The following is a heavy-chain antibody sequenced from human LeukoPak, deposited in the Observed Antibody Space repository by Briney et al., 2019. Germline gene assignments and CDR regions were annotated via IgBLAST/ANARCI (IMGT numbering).Heavy chain of an antibody. CDR2: IYYSGST. J-gene: IGHJ4*02. D-gene: IGHD1-1*01. CDR3: ARHPSTGSRIFDY. CDR1: GGSISGYY. Sequence: SETLSLTCTVSGGSISGYYWSWLRQPPGKGLEWIGYIYYSGSTNYNPSLKSRVTISVDTSKTQFSLKLSSVTDADTAVYYCARHPSTGSRIFDYWGQGTLVTVGS. V-gene: IGHV4-59*08.